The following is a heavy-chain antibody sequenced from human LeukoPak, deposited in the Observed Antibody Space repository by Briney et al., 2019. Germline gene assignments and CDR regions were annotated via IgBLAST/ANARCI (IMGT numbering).Heavy chain of an antibody. CDR2: ISWNSDNI. Sequence: GRSLRLSCVVSGFIFDDHAMHWVRQVPGKGLEWVSAISWNSDNIAYADSVKGRFTVSRDNSKNSLYLQMNSVRAEDTAVYYCAKGPRPDITVAHTVEKWGQGTLVTVSS. D-gene: IGHD6-19*01. CDR3: AKGPRPDITVAHTVEK. J-gene: IGHJ4*02. V-gene: IGHV3-9*01. CDR1: GFIFDDHA.